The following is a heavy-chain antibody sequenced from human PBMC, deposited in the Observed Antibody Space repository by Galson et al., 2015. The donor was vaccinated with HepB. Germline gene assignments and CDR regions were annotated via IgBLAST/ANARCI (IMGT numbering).Heavy chain of an antibody. Sequence: PALVKPTQTLTLTCTFSGFSLSTSGVGVGWIRQPPGKALEWLALIYWDDDKRYSPSLKSRLTITKDTSKNQVVLTMTNMDPVDTATYYCAHSPTVTFGLENAVGFDPWGQGTLVTVSS. V-gene: IGHV2-5*02. J-gene: IGHJ5*02. CDR1: GFSLSTSGVG. CDR2: IYWDDDK. CDR3: AHSPTVTFGLENAVGFDP. D-gene: IGHD4-17*01.